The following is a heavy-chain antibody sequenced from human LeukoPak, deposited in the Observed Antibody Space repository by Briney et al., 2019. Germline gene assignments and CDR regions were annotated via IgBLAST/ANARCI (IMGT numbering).Heavy chain of an antibody. CDR3: ARPRGDYFDY. CDR1: GGSISSYY. Sequence: PSETLSLTCTVSGGSISSYYWSWIRQPPGKGLEWIGSIYYSGSTYYNPSLKSRVTISVDTSKNQFSLKLSSVTAADTAVYYCARPRGDYFDYWGQGTLVTVSS. CDR2: IYYSGST. J-gene: IGHJ4*02. V-gene: IGHV4-59*05.